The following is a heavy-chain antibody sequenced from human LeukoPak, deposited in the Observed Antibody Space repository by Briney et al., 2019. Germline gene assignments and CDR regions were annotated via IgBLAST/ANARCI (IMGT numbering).Heavy chain of an antibody. D-gene: IGHD6-19*01. V-gene: IGHV1-46*01. CDR3: ARDTWLARHYYYYGMDV. J-gene: IGHJ6*02. CDR1: GYTFTSYA. CDR2: INPSGGST. Sequence: ASVKVSCKASGYTFTSYAMNWVRQAPGQGLEWMGIINPSGGSTSYAQKFQGRVTMTRDTSTSTVYMELSSLRSEDTAVYYCARDTWLARHYYYYGMDVWGQGTTVTVSS.